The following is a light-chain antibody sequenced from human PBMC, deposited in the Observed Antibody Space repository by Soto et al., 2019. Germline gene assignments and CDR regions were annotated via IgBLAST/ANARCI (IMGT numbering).Light chain of an antibody. CDR2: DAS. Sequence: EVGLTQSPATLSVSPGERATRSCRASQSVTTYLAWYQQKPGQAPRLLIYDASSRATGIPARFSGSGSGTDFTLTISSLEPEDFAFYYCLQRSNWPPLLSFGGGTKVDIK. CDR1: QSVTTY. J-gene: IGKJ4*01. V-gene: IGKV3-11*01. CDR3: LQRSNWPPLLS.